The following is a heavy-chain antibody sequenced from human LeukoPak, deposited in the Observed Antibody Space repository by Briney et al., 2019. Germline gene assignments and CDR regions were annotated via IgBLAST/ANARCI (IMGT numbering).Heavy chain of an antibody. D-gene: IGHD3-3*01. CDR3: AKDQGTAIFGMIIPDWYFDL. CDR2: ISGGSNNI. Sequence: GLLRLSCAASGFTFSSYAMNWVRQAPGKGLEWVSSISGGSNNINYAGSVKGRFTTSRDNSQSTLYLQMNSLRADDTAVYYCAKDQGTAIFGMIIPDWYFDLWGRGTLVTVSS. CDR1: GFTFSSYA. J-gene: IGHJ2*01. V-gene: IGHV3-23*01.